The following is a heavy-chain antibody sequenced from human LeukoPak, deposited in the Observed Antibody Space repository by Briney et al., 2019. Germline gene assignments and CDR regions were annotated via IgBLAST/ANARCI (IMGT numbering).Heavy chain of an antibody. V-gene: IGHV4-59*01. J-gene: IGHJ4*02. D-gene: IGHD6-19*01. CDR2: IYYSGST. Sequence: MASETLSLTCTVSGGSISSYYWSWIRQPPGEGLEWIGYIYYSGSTNYNPSLKSRVTISVDTSKNQFSLKLSSVTAADTAVYYCAPIPKGSSGWFSEDYWGQGTLVTVSS. CDR1: GGSISSYY. CDR3: APIPKGSSGWFSEDY.